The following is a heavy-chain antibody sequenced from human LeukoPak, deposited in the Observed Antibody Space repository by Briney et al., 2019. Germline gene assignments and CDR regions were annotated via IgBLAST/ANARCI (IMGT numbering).Heavy chain of an antibody. Sequence: PSETLSLTCAVYGGSFSGYYWSWIRQPPGKGLEWIGEINHSGSTNYNPSLKSRVTISVDTSKNQFSLKLSSVTAADTAVYYCASDYCSSTSCSFDYWGQGTLVTVSS. CDR2: INHSGST. CDR1: GGSFSGYY. V-gene: IGHV4-34*01. CDR3: ASDYCSSTSCSFDY. J-gene: IGHJ4*02. D-gene: IGHD2-2*01.